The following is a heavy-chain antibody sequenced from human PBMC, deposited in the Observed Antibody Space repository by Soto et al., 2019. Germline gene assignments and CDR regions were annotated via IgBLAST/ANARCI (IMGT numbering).Heavy chain of an antibody. CDR1: GFTFSSYG. CDR3: AKDSRHYYYGMDV. J-gene: IGHJ6*02. V-gene: IGHV3-30*18. Sequence: QVQLVESGGGVVQPGRSLRLSCAASGFTFSSYGMHWVRQAPGKGLEWVAVISYDGSNKYYADSVKGRFTISRDNSKNTLYLQMNSLRAEDTAVYYCAKDSRHYYYGMDVWGQGTTVTVSS. CDR2: ISYDGSNK.